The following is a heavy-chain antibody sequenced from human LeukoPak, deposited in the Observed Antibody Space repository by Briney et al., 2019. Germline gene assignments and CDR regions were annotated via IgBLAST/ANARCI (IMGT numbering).Heavy chain of an antibody. J-gene: IGHJ5*02. V-gene: IGHV4-39*07. CDR3: ASTFRPGIQLWEGNWFDP. D-gene: IGHD5-18*01. CDR1: GVSISSSNSY. Sequence: SETLSLTCTVSGVSISSSNSYWGWIRQPPGKGLEWIGEINHSGSTNYNPSLKSRVTISVDTSKNQFSLKLSSVTAADTAVYYCASTFRPGIQLWEGNWFDPWGQGTLVTVSS. CDR2: INHSGST.